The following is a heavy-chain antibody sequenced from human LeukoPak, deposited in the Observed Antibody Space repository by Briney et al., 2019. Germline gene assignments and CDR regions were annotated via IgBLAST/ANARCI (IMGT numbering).Heavy chain of an antibody. Sequence: PGGSLRLSCAASGFAFSSYWMDWVRQAPGKGPEWVANLKHDGIEKYLVDSVKGRFAISRDNAKILLYLQMNNLRVEDTAVYYCAREGMFRGVPDAFDMWGQGTMVTVSS. CDR3: AREGMFRGVPDAFDM. D-gene: IGHD3-10*01. V-gene: IGHV3-7*01. CDR2: LKHDGIEK. J-gene: IGHJ3*02. CDR1: GFAFSSYW.